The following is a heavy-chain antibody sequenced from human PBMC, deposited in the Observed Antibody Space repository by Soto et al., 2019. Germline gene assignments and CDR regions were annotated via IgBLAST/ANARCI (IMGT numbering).Heavy chain of an antibody. CDR1: GGSISSGDYY. CDR3: ARERFLEWLRDYYGMDV. CDR2: IYYSGST. V-gene: IGHV4-30-4*01. J-gene: IGHJ6*02. Sequence: LSLTCTVSGGSISSGDYYWSWIRQPPGKGLEWIGYIYYSGSTYYNPSLKSRVTISVDTSKNQFSLKLSSVTAADTAVYYCARERFLEWLRDYYGMDVWGQGTTVTVSS. D-gene: IGHD3-3*01.